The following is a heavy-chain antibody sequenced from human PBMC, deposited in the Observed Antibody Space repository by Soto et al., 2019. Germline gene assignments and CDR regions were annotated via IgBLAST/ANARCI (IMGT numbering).Heavy chain of an antibody. CDR3: ARDPGPGGVVVADTDAYGMDV. D-gene: IGHD2-15*01. CDR2: INPNSGGT. J-gene: IGHJ6*02. Sequence: ASVKVSCKASGYTFTGYYMHWVRQAPGQGLEWMGWINPNSGGTNYAQKFQGRVTMTRDTSISTAYMELSRLRSDDTAVYYCARDPGPGGVVVADTDAYGMDVWGQGTTVTVSS. CDR1: GYTFTGYY. V-gene: IGHV1-2*02.